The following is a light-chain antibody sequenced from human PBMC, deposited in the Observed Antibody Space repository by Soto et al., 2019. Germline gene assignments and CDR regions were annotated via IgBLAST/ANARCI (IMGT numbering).Light chain of an antibody. J-gene: IGKJ5*01. CDR3: QQFSTYPIT. Sequence: AIQLTQSPSSLSASVGDRVTITCRASQDIRGALAWYQQKPGKPPKLLIFDVSSLQSGVPSRFSGSVSGTDSALTSSSVQPEDFAIYYCQQFSTYPITFVRWTRLEIK. CDR2: DVS. V-gene: IGKV1-13*02. CDR1: QDIRGA.